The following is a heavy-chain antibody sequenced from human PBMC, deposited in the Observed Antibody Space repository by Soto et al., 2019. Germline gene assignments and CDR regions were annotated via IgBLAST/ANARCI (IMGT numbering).Heavy chain of an antibody. CDR1: GFIFSEST. Sequence: GGSLRLSCSASGFIFSESTIYWVRQVPGKGLEAISAVSTSGRSTYYADSVKDRFTISRDNSKNTLFLQMGSLRPEDTAIYYCVKQAHGLDGIAFDYWGQGTQVTVSS. V-gene: IGHV3-64D*06. J-gene: IGHJ4*02. CDR2: VSTSGRST. CDR3: VKQAHGLDGIAFDY. D-gene: IGHD3-16*01.